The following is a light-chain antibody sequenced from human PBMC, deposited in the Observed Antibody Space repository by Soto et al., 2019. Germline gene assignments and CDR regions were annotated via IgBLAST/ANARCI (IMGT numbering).Light chain of an antibody. CDR1: SSDVGGYNY. V-gene: IGLV2-11*01. CDR2: DVS. Sequence: QSVLPQPRSVSGSPGQSVTISCTETSSDVGGYNYVSWYQQHPGKAPKLMIYDVSKRPSGVPDRFSGSKSGNTASLTISGLQAEDEADYYCCSYAGSYVFGTGTKVTVL. J-gene: IGLJ1*01. CDR3: CSYAGSYV.